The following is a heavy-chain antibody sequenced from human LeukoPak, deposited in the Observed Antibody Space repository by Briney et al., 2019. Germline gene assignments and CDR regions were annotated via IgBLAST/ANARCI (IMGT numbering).Heavy chain of an antibody. D-gene: IGHD5-18*01. CDR1: GGSISSSSAF. V-gene: IGHV4-39*01. CDR2: IYYSKNT. CDR3: VSPRGFSYGYFDY. Sequence: PSETLSLTCTVSGGSISSSSAFWGWIRQPPGKGLEWIGSIYYSKNTYYNPSLKSRVTISADTSKNQFSLTLGSVSATDTAVYYCVSPRGFSYGYFDYWGQGTLVTVSS. J-gene: IGHJ4*02.